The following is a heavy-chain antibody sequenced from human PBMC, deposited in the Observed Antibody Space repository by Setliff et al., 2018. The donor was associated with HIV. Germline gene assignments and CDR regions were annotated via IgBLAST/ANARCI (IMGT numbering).Heavy chain of an antibody. CDR3: ARRRGAYFDWLSEDDFDY. CDR1: GFTFSDYY. CDR2: ISSTS. V-gene: IGHV3-11*06. J-gene: IGHJ4*02. Sequence: GGSLRLSCAASGFTFSDYYMSWIRQAPGKGLEWVSYISSTSYADSVKGRFTISRDNAKNTLYLQMNSLRAEDTAVYYCARRRGAYFDWLSEDDFDYWGQGTLVTVSS. D-gene: IGHD3-9*01.